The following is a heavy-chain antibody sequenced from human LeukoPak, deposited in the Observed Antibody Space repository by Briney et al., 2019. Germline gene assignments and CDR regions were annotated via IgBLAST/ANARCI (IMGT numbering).Heavy chain of an antibody. CDR1: GFTFSSYS. V-gene: IGHV3-21*01. CDR2: ISSSSSYI. D-gene: IGHD4-11*01. Sequence: PGGSLRLSCAASGFTFSSYSMNWVRQAPGKGLEWVSPISSSSSYIYYADSVKGRFTISRDNAKNSLYLQMNSLRAEDTAVYYCARGRVYSNYHHYWYFDLWGRGTLVTVSS. J-gene: IGHJ2*01. CDR3: ARGRVYSNYHHYWYFDL.